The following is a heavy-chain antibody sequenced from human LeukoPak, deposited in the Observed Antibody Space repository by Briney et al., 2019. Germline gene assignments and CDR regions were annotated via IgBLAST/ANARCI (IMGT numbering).Heavy chain of an antibody. Sequence: TGGSLRLSCAASGFTVSSYGMHWVRQAPGKGLGWVAVIWYDGSNKYYADSVKGRFTISRDNSKNTLYLQMNSLRAEDTAVYYCARGLAAAGALTLDYWGQGTLVTVSS. CDR2: IWYDGSNK. J-gene: IGHJ4*02. V-gene: IGHV3-33*01. D-gene: IGHD6-13*01. CDR1: GFTVSSYG. CDR3: ARGLAAAGALTLDY.